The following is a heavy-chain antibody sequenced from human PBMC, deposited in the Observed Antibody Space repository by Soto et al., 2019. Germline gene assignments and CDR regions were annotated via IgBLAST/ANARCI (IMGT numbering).Heavy chain of an antibody. V-gene: IGHV1-8*01. J-gene: IGHJ6*03. Sequence: ASVKVSCKASGYTFTSYDINWVRQATGQGLEWMGWMNPNSGNTGYAQKFQGRVTMTRNTSISTAYMELSSLRSEDTAVYYCARGLTFLDPRGFSDYYYYMDVWGKGTTVTVSS. CDR2: MNPNSGNT. CDR3: ARGLTFLDPRGFSDYYYYMDV. CDR1: GYTFTSYD. D-gene: IGHD3-3*01.